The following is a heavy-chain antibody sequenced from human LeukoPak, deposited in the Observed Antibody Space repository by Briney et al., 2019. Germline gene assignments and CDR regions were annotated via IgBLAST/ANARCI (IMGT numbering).Heavy chain of an antibody. CDR1: GGFFSGYY. J-gene: IGHJ3*02. V-gene: IGHV4-34*01. D-gene: IGHD6-19*01. CDR3: VRELAVARAAFDM. CDR2: INHRGGT. Sequence: SETLSLTCAVFGGFFSGYYWSWIRQPPGRGLEWIGEINHRGGTNYNPSLKSRVSISVDTSKNQFSLNLRSVTAADTAVYYCVRELAVARAAFDMWGQGTMVTVSS.